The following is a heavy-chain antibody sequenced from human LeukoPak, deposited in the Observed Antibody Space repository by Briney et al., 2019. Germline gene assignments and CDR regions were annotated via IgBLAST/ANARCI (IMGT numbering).Heavy chain of an antibody. Sequence: GGSLRLSCAASGFTFSSYGMSWVRQAPGKGLEWVAFIRYDGSNKYYADSVKGRFTISRDNSKNTLYLQMNSLRAEDTAVYYCAKGLIAAAGFDYWGQGTLVTVSS. CDR2: IRYDGSNK. V-gene: IGHV3-30*02. D-gene: IGHD6-13*01. CDR3: AKGLIAAAGFDY. J-gene: IGHJ4*02. CDR1: GFTFSSYG.